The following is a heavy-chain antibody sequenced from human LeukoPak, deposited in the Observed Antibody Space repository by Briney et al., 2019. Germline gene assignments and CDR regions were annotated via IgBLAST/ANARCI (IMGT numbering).Heavy chain of an antibody. CDR1: GYSISSGYY. V-gene: IGHV4-38-2*02. D-gene: IGHD5-18*01. Sequence: SETLSLTCAVSGYSISSGYYWGWIRQPPGKGLEWIGSSYHSGSTYYNPSLKIRVTISVDTSKNQFSLKLSSVTAADTAVYYCARDVDTAMVPYFDYWGQGTLVTVSP. CDR3: ARDVDTAMVPYFDY. CDR2: SYHSGST. J-gene: IGHJ4*02.